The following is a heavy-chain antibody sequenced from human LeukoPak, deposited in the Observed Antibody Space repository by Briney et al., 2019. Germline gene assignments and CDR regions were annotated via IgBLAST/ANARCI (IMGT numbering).Heavy chain of an antibody. J-gene: IGHJ4*02. CDR3: GRVVPFTNYFDY. CDR2: ISRTSSTI. Sequence: PGGSLRLSCAASGFTFSNYNMNWVRQAPGKGLEWISYISRTSSTIYYADSVKGRLTISRDNAKNSLYLQINSLRAEDTAVYYCGRVVPFTNYFDYWGQGTLVTVSS. V-gene: IGHV3-48*04. CDR1: GFTFSNYN.